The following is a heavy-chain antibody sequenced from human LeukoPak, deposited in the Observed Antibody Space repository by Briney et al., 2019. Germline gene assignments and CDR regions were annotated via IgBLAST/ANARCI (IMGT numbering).Heavy chain of an antibody. CDR3: ARWRRGGWSLDY. Sequence: GRSLRLSCAASGFTVSSNYMSWVRQAPGKGLEGVSVIYSGGGTYYADSVKGRFTFSRDNSKNTLYLQMNSLRAEDTAVFYCARWRRGGWSLDYWGQGTLVTVSS. CDR1: GFTVSSNY. V-gene: IGHV3-53*01. D-gene: IGHD6-19*01. J-gene: IGHJ4*02. CDR2: IYSGGGT.